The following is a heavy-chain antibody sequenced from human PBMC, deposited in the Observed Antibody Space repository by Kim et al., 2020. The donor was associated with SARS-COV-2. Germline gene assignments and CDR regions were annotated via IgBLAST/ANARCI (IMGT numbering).Heavy chain of an antibody. Sequence: GVSLRLSCAASGFTFSSYGMHWVRQAPGKGLEWVAVISYDGSNKYYADSVKGRFTISRDNSKNTLYLQMNSLRAEDTAVYYCAKAHTYGPYYYYGMDVWGQGTTVTVSS. CDR1: GFTFSSYG. J-gene: IGHJ6*02. CDR2: ISYDGSNK. V-gene: IGHV3-30*18. CDR3: AKAHTYGPYYYYGMDV. D-gene: IGHD4-17*01.